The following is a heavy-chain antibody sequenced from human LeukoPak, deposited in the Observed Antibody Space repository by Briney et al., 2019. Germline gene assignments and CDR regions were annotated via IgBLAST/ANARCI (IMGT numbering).Heavy chain of an antibody. Sequence: PSETLSPTCTVSGGSISSYYWSWIRQPPGKGLEWIGYIYYSGSTNYNPSLKSRVTISVDTSKNQFSLKLSSVTAADTAVYYCARGGRLWELFHWFDPWGQGTLVTVSS. V-gene: IGHV4-59*01. CDR1: GGSISSYY. J-gene: IGHJ5*02. CDR2: IYYSGST. D-gene: IGHD3-16*01. CDR3: ARGGRLWELFHWFDP.